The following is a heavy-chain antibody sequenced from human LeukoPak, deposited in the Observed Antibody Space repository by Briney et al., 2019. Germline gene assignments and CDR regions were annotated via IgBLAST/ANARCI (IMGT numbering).Heavy chain of an antibody. Sequence: SSETLSLTCTVSGYSISSGYYWGWIRQPPGKGLEWIGSIYHSGSTYYNPSLKSRVTISVDTSKNQFSLKLSSVTAADTAVYYCAKLQQLVFDYWGQGTLVTVSS. CDR3: AKLQQLVFDY. CDR1: GYSISSGYY. J-gene: IGHJ4*02. CDR2: IYHSGST. V-gene: IGHV4-38-2*02. D-gene: IGHD6-13*01.